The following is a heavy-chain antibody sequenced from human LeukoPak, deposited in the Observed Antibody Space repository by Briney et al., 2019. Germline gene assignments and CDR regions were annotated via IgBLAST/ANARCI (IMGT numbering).Heavy chain of an antibody. CDR3: ARDHVRY. D-gene: IGHD6-6*01. CDR1: GNSISSGYY. V-gene: IGHV4-38-2*02. CDR2: IYSSGSP. Sequence: PSETLSLTCTVSGNSISSGYYWGWLRQAPGKGLEWIGRIYSSGSPDYNPSLKSRVTISVDTSKNQFSLKLSSVTAADTAVYYCARDHVRYWGQGTLVTVSS. J-gene: IGHJ4*02.